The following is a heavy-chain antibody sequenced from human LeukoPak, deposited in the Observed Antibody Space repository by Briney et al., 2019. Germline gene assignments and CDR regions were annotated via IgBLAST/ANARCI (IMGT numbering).Heavy chain of an antibody. CDR3: ARTIEMATISYFDY. Sequence: GGSLRLSCAASGFTFSSYEMNWVRQAPGKGLEWVSYISSSDGTIYYADSVKGRFTISRDNAKNLLYLQMNSLRAGDTAVYYCARTIEMATISYFDYWGQGTLVTVSS. CDR2: ISSSDGTI. V-gene: IGHV3-48*03. D-gene: IGHD5-24*01. J-gene: IGHJ4*02. CDR1: GFTFSSYE.